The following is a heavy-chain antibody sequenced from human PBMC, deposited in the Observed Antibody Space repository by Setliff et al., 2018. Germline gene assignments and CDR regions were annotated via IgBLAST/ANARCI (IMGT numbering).Heavy chain of an antibody. Sequence: SETLSLTCVVSGGSISSDYWGWIRQPAGKGLEWIGRLSPSGNTNYSPSLKSRVTISVDTSKNQFSLRLTSVTAADTADYYCARRPPYWGFDYWGRGTLVTVSS. V-gene: IGHV4-4*07. CDR1: GGSISSDY. J-gene: IGHJ4*02. CDR3: ARRPPYWGFDY. D-gene: IGHD3-16*01. CDR2: LSPSGNT.